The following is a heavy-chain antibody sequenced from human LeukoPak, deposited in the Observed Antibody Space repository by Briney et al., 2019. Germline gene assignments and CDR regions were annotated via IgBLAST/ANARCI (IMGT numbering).Heavy chain of an antibody. J-gene: IGHJ1*01. D-gene: IGHD3-3*01. Sequence: GGSLRLSCAASGFTFSSYSMNWVRQAPGKGLEWVSFISSSSSAIYYADSVKGRFTIPRDNAKNSLYLQMNSLRDEDTAVYYCARIPWSQTEHFQYWGQGTLVTVFS. CDR3: ARIPWSQTEHFQY. V-gene: IGHV3-48*02. CDR1: GFTFSSYS. CDR2: ISSSSSAI.